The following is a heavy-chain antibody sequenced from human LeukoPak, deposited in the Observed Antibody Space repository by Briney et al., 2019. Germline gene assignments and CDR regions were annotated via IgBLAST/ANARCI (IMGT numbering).Heavy chain of an antibody. CDR2: ISYDGSNK. J-gene: IGHJ4*02. CDR1: GFTFSSYG. D-gene: IGHD4-17*01. CDR3: AKAGVPIIYGDYGPEDY. V-gene: IGHV3-30*18. Sequence: LPGGSLRLSCAASGFTFSSYGMHWVRQAPGKGLEWVAVISYDGSNKYYADSVKGRFTISRDNSKNTLYLQMNSLRAEDTAVHYCAKAGVPIIYGDYGPEDYWGQGTLVTVSS.